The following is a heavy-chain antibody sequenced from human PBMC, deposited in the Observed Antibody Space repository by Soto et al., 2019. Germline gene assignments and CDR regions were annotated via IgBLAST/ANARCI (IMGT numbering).Heavy chain of an antibody. Sequence: QVQLVQSGAEVKKPGSSVKVSCKASGGTFSSYTISWVRQAPGQGLEWMGRIIPILGIANYAQKFQGRVTITADKSTTTLHMELTMWRSEDAAVYYLARDVGYASSGSGVEDAFDIWGQGTMVTVSS. D-gene: IGHD3-22*01. V-gene: IGHV1-69*08. J-gene: IGHJ3*02. CDR2: IIPILGIA. CDR3: ARDVGYASSGSGVEDAFDI. CDR1: GGTFSSYT.